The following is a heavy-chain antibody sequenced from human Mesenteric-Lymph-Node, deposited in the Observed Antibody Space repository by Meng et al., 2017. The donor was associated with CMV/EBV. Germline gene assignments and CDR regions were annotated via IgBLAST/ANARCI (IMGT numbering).Heavy chain of an antibody. CDR2: ISGSGGST. V-gene: IGHV3-23*01. D-gene: IGHD6-6*01. Sequence: GESLKISCAASGFTFSSYAMSWVRQAPGKGLEWVSAISGSGGSTYYADSVKGRFTISRDNAKNSLYLQMNSLRAEDTGVYYCALIAARPEDYYYSYGLDVWGQGTTVTVSS. CDR1: GFTFSSYA. J-gene: IGHJ6*02. CDR3: ALIAARPEDYYYSYGLDV.